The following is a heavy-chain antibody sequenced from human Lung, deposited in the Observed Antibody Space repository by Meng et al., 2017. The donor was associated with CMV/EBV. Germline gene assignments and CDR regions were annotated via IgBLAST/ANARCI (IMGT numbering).Heavy chain of an antibody. Sequence: ASVXVSCKASGYTFTDHYFHWVRQAPGQGLEWMGWIYPNSGGTHYEQKFQGRLTVTTDTSISTGYMELGSLGSDDTAVYYCARDNDWGPDYWGQGTMVTVSS. D-gene: IGHD3-9*01. V-gene: IGHV1-2*02. CDR3: ARDNDWGPDY. CDR1: GYTFTDHY. J-gene: IGHJ4*02. CDR2: IYPNSGGT.